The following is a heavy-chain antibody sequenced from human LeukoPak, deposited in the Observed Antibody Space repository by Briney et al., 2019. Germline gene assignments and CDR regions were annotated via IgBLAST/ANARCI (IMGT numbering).Heavy chain of an antibody. J-gene: IGHJ5*02. D-gene: IGHD3-16*01. Sequence: SETLSLTCTVSGGSISGYYWSWIRQPPGKGLEWIGYIYYSGSTTYNPSLKSRATISVDTSKNQFSLKLSSVTAADTAVYYCATISEGITGTRWFDPWGQGTLVTVSS. CDR2: IYYSGST. CDR3: ATISEGITGTRWFDP. CDR1: GGSISGYY. V-gene: IGHV4-59*08.